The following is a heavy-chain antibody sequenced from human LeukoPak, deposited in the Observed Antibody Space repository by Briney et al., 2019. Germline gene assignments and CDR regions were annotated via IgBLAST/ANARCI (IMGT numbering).Heavy chain of an antibody. V-gene: IGHV4-34*01. CDR3: ARVLSIVVVPGATFWFDP. CDR2: VNHSGST. J-gene: IGHJ5*02. D-gene: IGHD2-2*01. Sequence: SETLSPTCAVWGGSFSGYDWSWIRQPPGKGREWIGDVNHSGSTNYNPSLKGRVTISVDTSKNQFSLKLRSVTAADTAVYHCARVLSIVVVPGATFWFDPWGQGTLVTVSS. CDR1: GGSFSGYD.